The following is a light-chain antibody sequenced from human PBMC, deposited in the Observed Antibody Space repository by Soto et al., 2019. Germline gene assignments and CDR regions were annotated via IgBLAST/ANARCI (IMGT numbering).Light chain of an antibody. CDR2: RAS. Sequence: EIVLTQSPGTPSLSPGERATLSCRASQSVGSNYLAWYQQKPGQAPRLLIYRASSRATGIPDRFSGSGSGTDFTLTISRLEPEDFAVYYCQQYGSSPWTFGQGTKVEIK. J-gene: IGKJ1*01. CDR3: QQYGSSPWT. V-gene: IGKV3-20*01. CDR1: QSVGSNY.